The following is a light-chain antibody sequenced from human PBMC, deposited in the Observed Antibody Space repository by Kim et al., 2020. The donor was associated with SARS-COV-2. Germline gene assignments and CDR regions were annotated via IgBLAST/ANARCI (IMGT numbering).Light chain of an antibody. CDR1: QDIRNY. CDR3: QQSHTAPLT. Sequence: TQMTQSPPSLSASVGDRVTITCRASQDIRNYLNWYQQKPGKAPNVLIYAASILQSGVPPRFSRSGSGTDFTLTISSLQPEDFATYYYQQSHTAPLTFGGEAKVEIK. V-gene: IGKV1-39*01. CDR2: AAS. J-gene: IGKJ4*02.